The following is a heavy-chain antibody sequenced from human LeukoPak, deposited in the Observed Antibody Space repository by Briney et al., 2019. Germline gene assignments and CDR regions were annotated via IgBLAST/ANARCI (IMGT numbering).Heavy chain of an antibody. CDR1: GYTFTSYG. CDR2: ISAYNGNT. D-gene: IGHD3-10*01. CDR3: ARDKVWFGELLSPLDY. V-gene: IGHV1-18*01. Sequence: ASVKVSCKASGYTFTSYGISWVRQAPGQGLEWMGWISAYNGNTNYAQKLQGRVTMTTDTSTSTACMELRSLRSDDTAVYYCARDKVWFGELLSPLDYWGQGTLVTVSS. J-gene: IGHJ4*02.